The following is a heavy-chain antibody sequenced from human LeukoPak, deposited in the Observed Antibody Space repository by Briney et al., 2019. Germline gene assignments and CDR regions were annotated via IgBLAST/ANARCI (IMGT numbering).Heavy chain of an antibody. V-gene: IGHV3-48*01. J-gene: IGHJ4*02. CDR3: ARDLASYGSGSTYFDY. Sequence: GGSLRLSCAASGFTFSSYGMHWVRQAPGKGLEWVSYISSSSSTIYYADSVKGRFTISRDNAKNSLYLQMNSLRAEDTAVYYCARDLASYGSGSTYFDYWGQGTLVTVSS. CDR1: GFTFSSYG. D-gene: IGHD3-10*01. CDR2: ISSSSSTI.